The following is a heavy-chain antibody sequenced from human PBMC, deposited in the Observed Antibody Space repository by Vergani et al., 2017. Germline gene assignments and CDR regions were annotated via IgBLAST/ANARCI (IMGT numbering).Heavy chain of an antibody. CDR2: IIPVLGKT. CDR1: GATFRSNT. V-gene: IGHV1-69*08. J-gene: IGHJ4*02. Sequence: QVQLVQSGAEVKKPGSSVKVSCKASGATFRSNTISWVRQVPGQGLEWMGRIIPVLGKTKYAQDFQGRLTITADTSTSTAYMELTSLRSQDTAVYYCAKEGEWDDDYGSGSHPIDYWGQGTLVTVSS. CDR3: AKEGEWDDDYGSGSHPIDY. D-gene: IGHD3-10*01.